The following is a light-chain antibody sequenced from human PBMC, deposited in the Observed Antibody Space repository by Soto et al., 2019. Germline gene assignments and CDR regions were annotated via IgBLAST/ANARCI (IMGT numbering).Light chain of an antibody. CDR3: QLYNNLPPDT. V-gene: IGKV3-15*01. CDR2: RAS. J-gene: IGKJ2*01. Sequence: EIILTQSPASLSVSPGERATLSCRASQSVNNNLAWYQQKPGQAPRLLIYRASTRVTGIPGRFRGSGSGTEFPLTITSLRCEDFAVYFCQLYNNLPPDTFGQGTKLEIK. CDR1: QSVNNN.